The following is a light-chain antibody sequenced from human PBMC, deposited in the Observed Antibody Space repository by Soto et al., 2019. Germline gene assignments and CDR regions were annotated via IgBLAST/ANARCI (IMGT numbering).Light chain of an antibody. V-gene: IGKV3-20*01. CDR1: QNIGTY. J-gene: IGKJ1*01. Sequence: EIVLTQSPGTLSLSPGERATLSCRASQNIGTYLAWYQQKPGQAPRLLIYGASSRATGIPDRFSGSGSGTDFTLTIRRLEPEDFAVYYCQQYGSSYPWTFGQGTKVDIK. CDR3: QQYGSSYPWT. CDR2: GAS.